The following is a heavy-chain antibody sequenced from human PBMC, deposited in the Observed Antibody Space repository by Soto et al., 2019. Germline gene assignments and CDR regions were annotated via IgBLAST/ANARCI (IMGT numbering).Heavy chain of an antibody. CDR3: ARGLLYATTYFDY. J-gene: IGHJ4*02. V-gene: IGHV1-69*06. Sequence: QVQLVQSGAEVKKPGSSVKVSCKASGDTFTTNSLNWVRQAPGQGLEWMGGIIPVVGTTKYAQKYQDRVTITGDKSTNTAYMELSSLRSDDPAVYYCARGLLYATTYFDYWGQGTQVTVSS. CDR2: IIPVVGTT. D-gene: IGHD2-8*01. CDR1: GDTFTTNS.